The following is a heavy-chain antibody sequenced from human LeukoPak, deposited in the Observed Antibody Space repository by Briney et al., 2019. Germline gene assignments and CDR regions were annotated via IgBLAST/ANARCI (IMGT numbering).Heavy chain of an antibody. D-gene: IGHD4/OR15-4a*01. Sequence: GGSLRLSCAASGFTFSSYEMNWVRQAPGKGLEGVSYITSSGNTIYYADSVRGRFTISRDNAKNSLYLQMNSLRAEDTAVYYCARSAAVVLTRMVAFDIWGQGTMVTVSS. CDR2: ITSSGNTI. CDR1: GFTFSSYE. J-gene: IGHJ3*02. V-gene: IGHV3-48*03. CDR3: ARSAAVVLTRMVAFDI.